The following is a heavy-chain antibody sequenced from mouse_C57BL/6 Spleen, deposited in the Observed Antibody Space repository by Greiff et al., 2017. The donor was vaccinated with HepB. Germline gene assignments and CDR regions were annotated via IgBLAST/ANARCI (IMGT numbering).Heavy chain of an antibody. CDR1: GYTFTSYW. V-gene: IGHV1-64*01. CDR3: ARGIYYYGSRHYFDY. D-gene: IGHD1-1*01. Sequence: QVQLQQPGAELVKPGASVKLSCKASGYTFTSYWMHWVKQRPGQGLEWIGMIHPNSGSTNYNEKFKSKATLTVDKSSSTAYMQLSSLTSEDSAVYYCARGIYYYGSRHYFDYWGQGTTLTVSS. J-gene: IGHJ2*01. CDR2: IHPNSGST.